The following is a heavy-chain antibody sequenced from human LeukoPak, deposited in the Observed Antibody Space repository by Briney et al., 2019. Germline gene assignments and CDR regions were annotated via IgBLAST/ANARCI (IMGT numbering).Heavy chain of an antibody. Sequence: GGSLRLSCAASGFTFSNYAMSWVRQAPGKGLECVSAISDSGDRTDYADSVRGRFTIYRDNSKDTLYLQMNSLGAADTAVYYCAKDGGGYCNNSSCWGQGTLVTVSS. V-gene: IGHV3-23*01. J-gene: IGHJ4*02. CDR3: AKDGGGYCNNSSC. D-gene: IGHD2-2*01. CDR1: GFTFSNYA. CDR2: ISDSGDRT.